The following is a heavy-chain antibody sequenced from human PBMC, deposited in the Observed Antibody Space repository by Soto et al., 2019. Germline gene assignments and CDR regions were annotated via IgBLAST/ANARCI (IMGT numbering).Heavy chain of an antibody. CDR2: IYHSGST. CDR3: TGGPGDGYNLFDY. V-gene: IGHV4-38-2*01. CDR1: GYSIISGYY. J-gene: IGHJ4*02. D-gene: IGHD5-12*01. Sequence: SETLSLTCAVSGYSIISGYYWGWIRQPPGKGLEWIGSIYHSGSTYYNPSLKSRVTISVDTSKNQFSLKLSSVTAADTAVYYCTGGPGDGYNLFDYWGQGTLVTVSS.